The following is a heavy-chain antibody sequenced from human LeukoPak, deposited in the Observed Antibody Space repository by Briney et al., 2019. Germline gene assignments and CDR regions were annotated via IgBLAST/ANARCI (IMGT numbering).Heavy chain of an antibody. V-gene: IGHV1-2*04. J-gene: IGHJ2*01. CDR1: GYTFTGYY. D-gene: IGHD6-13*01. CDR2: INPNTGGT. CDR3: ARGPGYSSSWYVSWYFDL. Sequence: ASVKVSSKASGYTFTGYYLHWVRQAPGQGLEYMGWINPNTGGTSYAEKFKGWVTMTRDTSINTVYMELTMLTSDDTAVYYCARGPGYSSSWYVSWYFDLWGRGTLLTVSS.